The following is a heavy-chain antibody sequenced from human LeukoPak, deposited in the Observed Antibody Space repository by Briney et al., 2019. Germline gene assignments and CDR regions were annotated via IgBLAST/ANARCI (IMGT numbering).Heavy chain of an antibody. CDR2: IYYSGST. CDR1: GGSISSYY. D-gene: IGHD3-22*01. V-gene: IGHV4-59*08. CDR3: ARRASYDSSGYFDY. J-gene: IGHJ4*02. Sequence: SETLSLTCTVSGGSISSYYWSWIRQPPGKGLEWMGYIYYSGSTNYNPSLKSRVTISVDTSKNQFSLKLRSVTAADTAVYYCARRASYDSSGYFDYWGQGTLVTVSS.